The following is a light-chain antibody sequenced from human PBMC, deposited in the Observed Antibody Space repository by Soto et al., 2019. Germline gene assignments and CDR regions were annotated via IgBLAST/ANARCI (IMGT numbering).Light chain of an antibody. Sequence: EIVLPQSPGTLSLSPGARATLSCRARQSVSGNFLAWYQQKPGQAPRLLIYDISDRATGIPARFSGSGSGTDFTLTISSLEPEDFAIYYCRQRSNWPPEVTVGQGTRLEIK. CDR2: DIS. CDR3: RQRSNWPPEVT. J-gene: IGKJ5*01. CDR1: QSVSGNF. V-gene: IGKV3-11*01.